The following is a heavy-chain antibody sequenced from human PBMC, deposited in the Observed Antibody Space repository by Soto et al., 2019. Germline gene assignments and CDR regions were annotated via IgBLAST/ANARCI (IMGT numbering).Heavy chain of an antibody. V-gene: IGHV3-49*03. J-gene: IGHJ3*02. CDR1: GFTFGDYA. Sequence: GGSLRLSCTASGFTFGDYAMSWFRQAPGKGLEWVGFIRSKAYGGTTEYAASVKGRFTISRDDSKSIAYLQMNSLKTEDTAVYYCTRDFPRGSSWYFGWGSDAFDIWGQGTMVTVSS. CDR3: TRDFPRGSSWYFGWGSDAFDI. D-gene: IGHD6-13*01. CDR2: IRSKAYGGTT.